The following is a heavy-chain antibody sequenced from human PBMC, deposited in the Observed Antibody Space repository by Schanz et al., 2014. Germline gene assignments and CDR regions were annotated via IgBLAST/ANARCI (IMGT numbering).Heavy chain of an antibody. CDR1: GFTFSSYA. V-gene: IGHV3-23*01. J-gene: IGHJ6*03. Sequence: KLSCVASGFTFSSYALSWVRQAPGKGLEWVSAISGGGGSTSYADSVKGRFTISRDNSKNTLFLQMNSLSAEDTAVYYCATDRPARYYDMGFWGQGSTDIVSS. CDR2: ISGGGGST. CDR3: ATDRPARYYDMGF. D-gene: IGHD2-15*01.